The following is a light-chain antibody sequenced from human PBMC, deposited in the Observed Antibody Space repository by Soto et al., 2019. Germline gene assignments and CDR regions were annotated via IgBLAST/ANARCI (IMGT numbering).Light chain of an antibody. J-gene: IGKJ1*01. CDR2: AAS. Sequence: ENVFWHCLGTLSLYLGERATLSCKASQNVGSDYLAWYQQKFGQAPRLLIHAASSRATGIPDRFSGSGSGTDFTLTISRLEPEDFAVYYCQQYACAPRTFGQGTKVDIK. V-gene: IGKV3-20*01. CDR3: QQYACAPRT. CDR1: QNVGSDY.